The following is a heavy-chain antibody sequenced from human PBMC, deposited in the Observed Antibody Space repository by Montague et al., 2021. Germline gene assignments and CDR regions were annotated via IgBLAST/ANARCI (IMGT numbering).Heavy chain of an antibody. D-gene: IGHD2-21*01. CDR2: INPDGSAK. CDR3: VSVGE. V-gene: IGHV3-7*01. CDR1: GFTFSNSW. Sequence: SLRLSCAASGFTFSNSWMNWVRQAPGKGLEWVANINPDGSAKRHVDSVQGRFTIPGDNAKNSLHLQMNSLRAEDTAVYYCVSVGEWGQGTLVTVSS. J-gene: IGHJ4*02.